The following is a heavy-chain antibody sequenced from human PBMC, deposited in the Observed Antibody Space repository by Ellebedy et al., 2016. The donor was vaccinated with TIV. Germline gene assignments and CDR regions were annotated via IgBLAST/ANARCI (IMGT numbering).Heavy chain of an antibody. CDR2: FDPEDGET. Sequence: ASVKVSXXVSGYTLTELSMHWVRQAPGKGLEWMGGFDPEDGETIYAQKFQGRVTMTEDTSTDTAYMELSSLRSEDTAVYYCATELWFGEFRWFDPWGQGTLVTVSS. D-gene: IGHD3-10*01. CDR3: ATELWFGEFRWFDP. CDR1: GYTLTELS. J-gene: IGHJ5*02. V-gene: IGHV1-24*01.